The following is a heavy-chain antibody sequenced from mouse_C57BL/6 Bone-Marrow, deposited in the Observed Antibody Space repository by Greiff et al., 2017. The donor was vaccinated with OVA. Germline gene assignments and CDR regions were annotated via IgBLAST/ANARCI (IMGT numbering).Heavy chain of an antibody. V-gene: IGHV5-4*01. CDR2: ISDGGSYT. J-gene: IGHJ4*01. CDR1: GFTFSSYA. CDR3: AREGSNWGYAMDY. Sequence: EVKVVESGGGLVKPGGSLKLSCAASGFTFSSYAMSWVRQTPEKRLEWVATISDGGSYTYYPDNVKGRFTISRDNAKNNLYLQMSHLKSEDTAMYYCAREGSNWGYAMDYWGQGTSVTVSS. D-gene: IGHD4-1*01.